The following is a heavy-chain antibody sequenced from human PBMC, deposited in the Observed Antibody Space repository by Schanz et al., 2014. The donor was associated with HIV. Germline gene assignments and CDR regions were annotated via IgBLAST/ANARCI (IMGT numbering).Heavy chain of an antibody. J-gene: IGHJ4*02. CDR1: GFTFSNFA. D-gene: IGHD6-13*01. CDR3: ATDFSSSWFFDN. V-gene: IGHV3-33*01. Sequence: QVQLVESGGGVVQPGRSLRLSCAASGFTFSNFAMHWVRQAPGKGLEWAAVIWYDGSYKYYADSVKGRFTISRDNPKNTLNLQMTSLRAEDTAVFYCATDFSSSWFFDNWGQGTLVTVSS. CDR2: IWYDGSYK.